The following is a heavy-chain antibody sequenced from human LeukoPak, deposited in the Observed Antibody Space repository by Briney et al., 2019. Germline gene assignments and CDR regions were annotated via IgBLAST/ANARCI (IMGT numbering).Heavy chain of an antibody. Sequence: RSGGSLRLSCTTSGFNFGEYEMAWVRQAPGKGLQWVSCIDWSADSPSYLESVKGRFTVSRDDAKTSLYLEMKSLGAEDSAFYYCVRAPRGSACDGYFDSWGQGTLVTVS. J-gene: IGHJ4*02. CDR1: GFNFGEYE. CDR2: IDWSADSP. V-gene: IGHV3-20*04. D-gene: IGHD2-21*02. CDR3: VRAPRGSACDGYFDS.